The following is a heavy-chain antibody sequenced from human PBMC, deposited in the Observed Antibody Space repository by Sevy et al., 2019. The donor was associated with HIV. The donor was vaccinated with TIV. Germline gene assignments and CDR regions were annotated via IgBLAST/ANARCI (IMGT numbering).Heavy chain of an antibody. V-gene: IGHV6-1*01. CDR3: ARAGGGGYCSGGSCYSSYYYFYGMDV. CDR1: GDSVSSNSAA. CDR2: TYYRSKWYN. D-gene: IGHD2-15*01. Sequence: QSQTLSLTCAISGDSVSSNSAAWNWIRQSPSRGLEWLGRTYYRSKWYNDYAVSVKSRITINPDTSNNQFSLQLNSVTPEDTAVYYWARAGGGGYCSGGSCYSSYYYFYGMDVWGQGTTVTVSS. J-gene: IGHJ6*02.